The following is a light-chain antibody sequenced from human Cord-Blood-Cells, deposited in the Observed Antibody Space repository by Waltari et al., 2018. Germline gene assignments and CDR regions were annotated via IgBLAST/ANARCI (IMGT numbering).Light chain of an antibody. Sequence: QSVLTQPPSVSGAPGPRVTISCTGSSSNIGAGYDVHWYQQVPGTAPKLLIYGNSNRPAGVPDRFAGSKSGTSASLAITGLQAEDEADYYCQSYDSSRSGWVFGGGTKLTVL. J-gene: IGLJ3*02. CDR1: SSNIGAGYD. V-gene: IGLV1-40*01. CDR2: GNS. CDR3: QSYDSSRSGWV.